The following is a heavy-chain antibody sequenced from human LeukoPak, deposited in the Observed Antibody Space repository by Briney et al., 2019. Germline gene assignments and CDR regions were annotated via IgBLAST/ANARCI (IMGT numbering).Heavy chain of an antibody. CDR1: GFIFGDYW. CDR2: IRQDGSEM. V-gene: IGHV3-7*03. D-gene: IGHD3-3*01. CDR3: ARGPLYQVPYYEHYYGLDV. J-gene: IGHJ6*02. Sequence: GGSLRLSCVTSGFIFGDYWMSWVRQPPGKGLQWVANIRQDGSEMFYADSLKGRFTISRDNPKNSLYLQMKTLRVEDTAIYYCARGPLYQVPYYEHYYGLDVWGQGTTVTVSS.